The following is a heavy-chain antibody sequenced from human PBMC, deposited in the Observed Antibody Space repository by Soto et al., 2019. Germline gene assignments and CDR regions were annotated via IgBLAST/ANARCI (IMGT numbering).Heavy chain of an antibody. CDR3: ARGGGEFDA. CDR2: INHSGNT. J-gene: IGHJ5*02. Sequence: PSETLSLTCAVYGASLSDNCCNWLRHPPGKGLEWSGEINHSGNTNYDPSLRSRVTISIDTSKNQLSLNLRSLSAADTAVTYCARGGGEFDAWGQGTPETVSS. D-gene: IGHD2-21*01. CDR1: GASLSDNC. V-gene: IGHV4-34*01.